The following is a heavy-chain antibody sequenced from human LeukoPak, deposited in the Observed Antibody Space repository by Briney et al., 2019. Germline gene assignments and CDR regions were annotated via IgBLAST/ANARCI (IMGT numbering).Heavy chain of an antibody. CDR1: GDSVSSNSAA. V-gene: IGHV6-1*01. CDR3: ARDAGSGWSSFDY. D-gene: IGHD6-19*01. CDR2: TYYRSKWYN. J-gene: IGHJ4*02. Sequence: SQTLSLTFAISGDSVSSNSAAWNWLRQSPSRDLQWLGRTYYRSKWYNDYAVSMKSRITISPDTSKDQFSLQLNSVTPEDTAVYYCARDAGSGWSSFDYWGQGTLVTVSS.